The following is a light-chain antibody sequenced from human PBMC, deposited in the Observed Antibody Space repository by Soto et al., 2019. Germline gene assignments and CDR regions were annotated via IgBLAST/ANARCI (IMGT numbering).Light chain of an antibody. Sequence: DIHSTHSPYTLSASLLYRSTISCRATQSITSHLDWYQQEPGKAPKLLIYKASSLESGVPSRFSGSGSGTEFTLTIRSLQPDDFATYYCQQYNSYGTFGQGTKVDTK. CDR1: QSITSH. J-gene: IGKJ1*01. V-gene: IGKV1-5*03. CDR3: QQYNSYGT. CDR2: KAS.